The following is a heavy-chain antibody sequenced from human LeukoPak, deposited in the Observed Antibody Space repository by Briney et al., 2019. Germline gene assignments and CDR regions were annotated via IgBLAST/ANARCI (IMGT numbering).Heavy chain of an antibody. V-gene: IGHV1-2*02. J-gene: IGHJ4*02. CDR1: GYTFTGYY. Sequence: ASVKVSCKASGYTFTGYYMHWVRQAPGQGLEWMGWINPNSGGTNYAQKFQGRVTMTRDTSISTAYMELSRLRSDDTAVYYCATGRGAQYSSGWYIDYFDYWGQGTLVTVSP. D-gene: IGHD6-19*01. CDR2: INPNSGGT. CDR3: ATGRGAQYSSGWYIDYFDY.